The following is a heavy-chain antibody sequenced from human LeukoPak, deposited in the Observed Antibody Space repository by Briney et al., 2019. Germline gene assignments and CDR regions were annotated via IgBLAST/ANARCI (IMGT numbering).Heavy chain of an antibody. Sequence: GGSLRLSCAASGFTFSYYDMHWVRQATGKGLEWVSAIGTAGDTYYPDPVKGRFTISRENAKNSLYLQMNSLRAGDTAVYYCARDKRTYGSGSYYKDYYYGMDVWGQGTTVTVSS. CDR2: IGTAGDT. V-gene: IGHV3-13*04. D-gene: IGHD3-10*01. J-gene: IGHJ6*02. CDR3: ARDKRTYGSGSYYKDYYYGMDV. CDR1: GFTFSYYD.